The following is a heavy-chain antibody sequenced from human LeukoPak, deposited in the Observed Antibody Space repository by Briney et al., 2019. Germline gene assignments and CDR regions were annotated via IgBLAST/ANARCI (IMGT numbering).Heavy chain of an antibody. V-gene: IGHV3-23*01. CDR2: ISGSGGST. CDR1: GFTFSSYA. CDR3: ARDRLSGYYYDSSGYGY. J-gene: IGHJ4*02. D-gene: IGHD3-22*01. Sequence: QPGGSLRLSCAASGFTFSSYAMSWVRQAPGKGLEWVSAISGSGGSTYYADSVKGRFTISRDNSKNTLYLQMNSLRAEDTAVYYCARDRLSGYYYDSSGYGYWGQGTLVTVSS.